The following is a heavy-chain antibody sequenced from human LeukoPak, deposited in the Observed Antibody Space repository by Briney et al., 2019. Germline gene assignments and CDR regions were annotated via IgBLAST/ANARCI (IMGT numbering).Heavy chain of an antibody. D-gene: IGHD4-23*01. CDR3: ARFTVVTPHGAFDI. Sequence: NPSETLSLTCTVSGGSISSYYWSWIRQPPGKGLEWIGYIYYTGSTDYNPSLKSRVTISVDTSNNQFSLKLSSVTAADTAVYYCARFTVVTPHGAFDIWGQGTMVTVSS. V-gene: IGHV4-59*01. J-gene: IGHJ3*02. CDR1: GGSISSYY. CDR2: IYYTGST.